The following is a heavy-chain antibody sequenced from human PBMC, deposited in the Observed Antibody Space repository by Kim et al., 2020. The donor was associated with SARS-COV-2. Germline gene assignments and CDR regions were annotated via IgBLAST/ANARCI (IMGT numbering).Heavy chain of an antibody. V-gene: IGHV3-11*01. D-gene: IGHD5-18*01. CDR2: ISSSGSTI. Sequence: GGSLRLSCAASGFTFSDYYMSWIRQAPGKGLEWVSYISSSGSTIYYADSVKGRFTISRDNAKNSLYLQMNSLRAEDTAVYYCAREVGYSYGFSHYYGMDVWGQGTTVTVSS. CDR1: GFTFSDYY. CDR3: AREVGYSYGFSHYYGMDV. J-gene: IGHJ6*02.